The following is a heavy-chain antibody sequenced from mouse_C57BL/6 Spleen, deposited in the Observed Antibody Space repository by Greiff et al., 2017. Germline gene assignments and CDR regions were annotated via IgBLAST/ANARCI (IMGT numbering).Heavy chain of an antibody. CDR1: GYTFTSYW. J-gene: IGHJ2*01. D-gene: IGHD3-1*01. Sequence: QVQLKQPGAELVKPGASVKLSCKASGYTFTSYWMHWVKQRPGQGLEWIGMIHPNSGSTNYNEKFKSKATLTVDKSSSTAYMQLSSLTSEDSAVYYCARSRDAGFDYWGQGTTLTVSS. CDR2: IHPNSGST. V-gene: IGHV1-64*01. CDR3: ARSRDAGFDY.